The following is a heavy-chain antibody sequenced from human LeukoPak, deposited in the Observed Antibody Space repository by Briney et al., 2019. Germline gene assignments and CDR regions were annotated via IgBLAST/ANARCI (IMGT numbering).Heavy chain of an antibody. CDR1: GFTFSSYA. D-gene: IGHD4-11*01. V-gene: IGHV3-23*01. J-gene: IGHJ4*02. CDR3: AKSRTDYTSIFDY. CDR2: VSGSGGST. Sequence: GSLRLSCAASGFTFSSYAMSWVRQAPGKGLEWVSAVSGSGGSTYYADSVKGRFTISRDNSKSTLYLQMNSLRAEDAAVYYCAKSRTDYTSIFDYWGQGTLVTVSS.